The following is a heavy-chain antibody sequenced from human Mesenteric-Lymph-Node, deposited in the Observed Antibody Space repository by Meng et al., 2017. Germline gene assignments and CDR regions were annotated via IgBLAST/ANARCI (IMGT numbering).Heavy chain of an antibody. CDR2: IYTSGST. CDR1: GGSISSGSYY. CDR3: ARSIAAAVRFDY. D-gene: IGHD6-13*01. J-gene: IGHJ4*02. Sequence: SCAASGGSISSGSYYWSGSRQPAGKGLEWIGRIYTSGSTNYNPSLKSRVTISVDTSKNQFSLKLSSVTAADTAVYYCARSIAAAVRFDYWGQGTLVTVSS. V-gene: IGHV4-61*02.